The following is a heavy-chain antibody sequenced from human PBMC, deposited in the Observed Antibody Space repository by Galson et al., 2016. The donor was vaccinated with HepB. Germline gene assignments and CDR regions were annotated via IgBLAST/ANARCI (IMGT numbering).Heavy chain of an antibody. CDR3: ARLSYAYGYY. CDR2: MYYSGHT. CDR1: GGSISSRSYS. Sequence: SETLSLTCTVSGGSISSRSYSWGWIRQPPGKGLEWIGTMYYSGHTYYNPSLKSRVTISADTSKNQFSLNLSSVTAADTAVYYCARLSYAYGYYWGQGTLVTVSS. V-gene: IGHV4-39*01. J-gene: IGHJ4*02. D-gene: IGHD3-10*01.